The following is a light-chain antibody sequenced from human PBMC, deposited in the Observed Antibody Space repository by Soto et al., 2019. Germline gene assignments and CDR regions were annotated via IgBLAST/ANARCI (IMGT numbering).Light chain of an antibody. CDR1: SSDVGSYNL. CDR2: EVS. J-gene: IGLJ1*01. Sequence: QSVLTQPASVSGSPGQSITISCTGTSSDVGSYNLVSWYRQHPGKAPKLMIYEVSKRPSGVSNRFSGSKSGNTASLTISGLQAEDEADYYCCSYAGSSTFVYVFGTGTKVTVL. CDR3: CSYAGSSTFVYV. V-gene: IGLV2-23*02.